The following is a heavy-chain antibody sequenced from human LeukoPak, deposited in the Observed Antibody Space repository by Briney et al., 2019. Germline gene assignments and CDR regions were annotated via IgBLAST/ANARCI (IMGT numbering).Heavy chain of an antibody. J-gene: IGHJ4*02. Sequence: PSETLSLTCAVYGGSFSGYYWSWIRQPPGKGLEWIGEINHSGSTNYNPSLKSRVTISVDTSKNQFPLKLSSVTAADTAVYYCARGPNYSYSYYFDYWGQGTLVTVSS. CDR1: GGSFSGYY. V-gene: IGHV4-34*01. CDR2: INHSGST. D-gene: IGHD5-18*01. CDR3: ARGPNYSYSYYFDY.